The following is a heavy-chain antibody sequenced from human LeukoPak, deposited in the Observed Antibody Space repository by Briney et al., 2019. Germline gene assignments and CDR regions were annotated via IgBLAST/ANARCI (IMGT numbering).Heavy chain of an antibody. CDR2: IYYSGST. Sequence: SETLSLTCTVSGGSISSYYWSWIRQPPGKGLEWIGYIYYSGSTNYNPSLKSRVTISVDTSKNQFSLKLSSVTAADTAVYYCARAVYIAAAGTVFGYWGQGTLVTVSS. V-gene: IGHV4-59*12. CDR1: GGSISSYY. D-gene: IGHD6-13*01. CDR3: ARAVYIAAAGTVFGY. J-gene: IGHJ4*02.